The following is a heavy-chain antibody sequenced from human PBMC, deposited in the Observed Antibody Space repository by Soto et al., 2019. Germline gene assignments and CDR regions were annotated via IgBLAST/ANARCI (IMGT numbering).Heavy chain of an antibody. CDR2: ISGNVIAT. D-gene: IGHD3-10*01. Sequence: RGSLRLSCEASGLIFSDHAMSWVRQAPGKGLEWVSAISGNVIATYYADSVKGRFTISRDNSKNTLYLQMNRLRADDTAVYYCARDAISMVRRTNIWSELWVYGTLVT. J-gene: IGHJ5*02. CDR3: ARDAISMVRRTNIWSEL. V-gene: IGHV3-23*01. CDR1: GLIFSDHA.